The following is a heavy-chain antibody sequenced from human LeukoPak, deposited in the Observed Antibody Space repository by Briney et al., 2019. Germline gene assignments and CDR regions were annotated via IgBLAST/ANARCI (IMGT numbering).Heavy chain of an antibody. CDR1: GYTFISYG. CDR2: ISAYNGNT. J-gene: IGHJ3*02. CDR3: ARDPGIGDAFDI. D-gene: IGHD3-10*01. Sequence: EASVKVSCKASGYTFISYGISWVRQAPGQGVEWLGWISAYNGNTNYAQKLQGRVTMPTDTSTSTAYMELRSLRSDDTAVYYCARDPGIGDAFDIWGQGTMVTVSS. V-gene: IGHV1-18*01.